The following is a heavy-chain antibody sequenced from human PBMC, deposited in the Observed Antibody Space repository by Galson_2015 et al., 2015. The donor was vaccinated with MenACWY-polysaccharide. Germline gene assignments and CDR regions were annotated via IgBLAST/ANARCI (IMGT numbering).Heavy chain of an antibody. D-gene: IGHD3-10*01. V-gene: IGHV4-31*03. CDR2: IYYSGFT. Sequence: TLSLTCTVSGASVNSGNVNWNWLRQHPEKGLEWIGYIYYSGFTKSNPSLKSRVSVSMDTSKNQFSLRLSSVTAADTAVYYCAISKVTSGSFGWFGPWGQGTLVTVSS. J-gene: IGHJ5*02. CDR3: AISKVTSGSFGWFGP. CDR1: GASVNSGNVN.